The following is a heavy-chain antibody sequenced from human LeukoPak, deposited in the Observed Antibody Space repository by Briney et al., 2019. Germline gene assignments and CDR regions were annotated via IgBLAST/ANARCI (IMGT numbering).Heavy chain of an antibody. J-gene: IGHJ3*02. V-gene: IGHV3-48*03. CDR1: GFTFSGYE. Sequence: GGSLRLSCAASGFTFSGYEMNWVRQAPGKGLEWVSHIGSSGSTIYYADSVKGRFTISRDNSKNSLYLQMNSLRAEDTALYYCAREILTGYAFDIWGQGTMVTVSS. D-gene: IGHD7-27*01. CDR3: AREILTGYAFDI. CDR2: IGSSGSTI.